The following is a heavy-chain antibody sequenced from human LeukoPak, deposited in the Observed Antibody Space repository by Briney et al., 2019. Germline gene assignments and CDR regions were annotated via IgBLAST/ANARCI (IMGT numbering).Heavy chain of an antibody. D-gene: IGHD3-22*01. CDR1: GFTVSSNY. J-gene: IGHJ3*02. CDR3: ARSSPTYYYDSSGHAFDI. Sequence: GGSLRLSCAASGFTVSSNYMSWVRQAPGKGLEWVSVIYSGGSTYYADSVKGRFTISRDNSKSTLYLQMNSLGAEDTAVYYCARSSPTYYYDSSGHAFDIWGQGTMVTVSS. CDR2: IYSGGST. V-gene: IGHV3-53*01.